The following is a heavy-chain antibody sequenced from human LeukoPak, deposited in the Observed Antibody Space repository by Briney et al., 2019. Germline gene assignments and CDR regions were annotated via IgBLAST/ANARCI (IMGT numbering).Heavy chain of an antibody. D-gene: IGHD6-19*01. CDR1: GFTFSSYS. J-gene: IGHJ4*02. CDR2: ISSSSSYV. CDR3: ARVVDSSGPQGGFDC. Sequence: GGSLRLSCAASGFTFSSYSMNWVRQAPGKGLEWVSSISSSSSYVYYADSVKGRFTISRDNAKNSLYLQMNSLRAEDTAVYYCARVVDSSGPQGGFDCWGQGTLVTVSS. V-gene: IGHV3-21*01.